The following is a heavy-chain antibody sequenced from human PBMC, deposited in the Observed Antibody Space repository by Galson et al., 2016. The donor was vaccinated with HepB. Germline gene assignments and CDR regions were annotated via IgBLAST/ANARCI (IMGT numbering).Heavy chain of an antibody. Sequence: SETLSLTCTVSGGSIRNSIYYWGWIRQPPGKGLEWIGSIYYNGSTYYIPSLKSRVTISVDTSKQQFSLKLDSVTAADTAMYYCARQRGTINNSDYWGQGTLVTVSS. J-gene: IGHJ4*02. CDR1: GGSIRNSIYY. D-gene: IGHD1-1*01. CDR2: IYYNGST. CDR3: ARQRGTINNSDY. V-gene: IGHV4-39*01.